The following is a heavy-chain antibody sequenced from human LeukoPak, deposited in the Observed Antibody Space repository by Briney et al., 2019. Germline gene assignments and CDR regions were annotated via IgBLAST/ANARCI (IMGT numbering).Heavy chain of an antibody. J-gene: IGHJ6*02. V-gene: IGHV4-4*07. CDR2: IYTSGST. D-gene: IGHD3-16*01. Sequence: SETLSLTCTVSGGSISSHYWSWIRQPPGKGLEWIGRIYTSGSTNYNPSLKSRVTMSVDTSKNQFSLKLSSVTAADTAVYYCARDVFPSRYGMDVWGQGTTVTVSS. CDR1: GGSISSHY. CDR3: ARDVFPSRYGMDV.